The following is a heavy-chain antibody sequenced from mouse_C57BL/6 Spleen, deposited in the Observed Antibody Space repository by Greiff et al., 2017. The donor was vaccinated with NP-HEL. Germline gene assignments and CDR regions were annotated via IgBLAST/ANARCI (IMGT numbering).Heavy chain of an antibody. CDR3: ARCEGRDFDY. J-gene: IGHJ2*01. D-gene: IGHD3-3*01. Sequence: QVQLKESGAELVRPGASVKLSCKASGYTFTDYYINWVKQRPGQGLEWIARIYPGSGNTYYNEKFKGKATLTAEKSSSTAYMQLSSLTSEDSAVYFCARCEGRDFDYWGQGTTLTVSS. V-gene: IGHV1-76*01. CDR2: IYPGSGNT. CDR1: GYTFTDYY.